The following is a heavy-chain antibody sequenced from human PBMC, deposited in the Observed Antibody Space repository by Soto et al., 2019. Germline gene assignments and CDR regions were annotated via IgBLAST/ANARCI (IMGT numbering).Heavy chain of an antibody. Sequence: GASVKVSCKASGGTFSSYAISWVRQAPGQGLEWMGGIIPIFGTANYAQKFQGRVTITADKSTSTAYTELSSLRSEDTAVYYCARQDGSGSYDRDYYYYYGMDVWGQGTTVTVSS. CDR1: GGTFSSYA. V-gene: IGHV1-69*06. CDR2: IIPIFGTA. CDR3: ARQDGSGSYDRDYYYYYGMDV. D-gene: IGHD3-10*01. J-gene: IGHJ6*02.